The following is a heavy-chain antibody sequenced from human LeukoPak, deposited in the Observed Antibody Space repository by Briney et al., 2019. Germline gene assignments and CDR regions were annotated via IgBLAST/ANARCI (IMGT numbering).Heavy chain of an antibody. Sequence: GGSLRLSCAASGFTLSSYWMHWVRQAPGKGLVWVSRMNSDGSSTTYADSVKGRFTISRDNAKNTLYLQMNSLRAEDTAVYYCAKGRGVVIIDYFDYWGQGTLVTVSS. CDR2: MNSDGSST. V-gene: IGHV3-74*01. J-gene: IGHJ4*02. CDR1: GFTLSSYW. D-gene: IGHD3-3*01. CDR3: AKGRGVVIIDYFDY.